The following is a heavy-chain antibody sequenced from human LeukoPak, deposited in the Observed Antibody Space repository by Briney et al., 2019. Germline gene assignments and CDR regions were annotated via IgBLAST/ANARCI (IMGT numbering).Heavy chain of an antibody. D-gene: IGHD3-10*01. V-gene: IGHV4-4*02. CDR3: ARGLGAGGSSDWFDP. CDR2: ISHSGST. Sequence: SGTLSLTCAVSAASITSSKWWSWVRQPPAKGLEWIGEISHSGSTNYNPSLKSRVTISVDKSKNQFSLRLSFVTAADSAVYYCARGLGAGGSSDWFDPWGQGILVTVSS. J-gene: IGHJ5*02. CDR1: AASITSSKW.